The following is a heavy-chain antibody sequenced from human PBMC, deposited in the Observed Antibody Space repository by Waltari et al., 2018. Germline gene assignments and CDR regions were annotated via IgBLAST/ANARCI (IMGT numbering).Heavy chain of an antibody. D-gene: IGHD1-26*01. Sequence: EVQLVESGGGLVKPGGSLRLSCAASGFTFSNAWMSWVRQAPGKGLEWVGRIKSKTDGRTTDYAAPVKGRFTISRDDSKNTLYLQMNSLKTEDTAVYYCTTDSAYSGSDYWGQGTLVTVSS. CDR2: IKSKTDGRTT. J-gene: IGHJ4*02. CDR1: GFTFSNAW. V-gene: IGHV3-15*01. CDR3: TTDSAYSGSDY.